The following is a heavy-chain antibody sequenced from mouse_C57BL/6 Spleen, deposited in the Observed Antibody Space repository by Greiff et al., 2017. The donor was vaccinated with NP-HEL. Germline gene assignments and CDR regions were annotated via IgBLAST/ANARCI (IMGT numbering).Heavy chain of an antibody. Sequence: QVQLQQPGAELVLPFSSVNLSCNYSFSPFPLSFLPFLPPLPFPVLAWIVAIDPSSLSTNHNEQFKGKSTLTVDKSSSTAYMQLSSLTSEDSAVYYCAREQRFYYYGSSPYYYAMDYWGQGTSVTVSS. CDR1: FSPFPLSF. CDR2: IDPSSLST. D-gene: IGHD1-1*01. CDR3: AREQRFYYYGSSPYYYAMDY. V-gene: IGHV1-69*01. J-gene: IGHJ4*01.